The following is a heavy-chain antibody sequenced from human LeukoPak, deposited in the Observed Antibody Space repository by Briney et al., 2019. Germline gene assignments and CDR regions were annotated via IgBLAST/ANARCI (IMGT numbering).Heavy chain of an antibody. V-gene: IGHV3-23*01. CDR2: ISGSGGST. D-gene: IGHD3-22*01. CDR3: ATYYYDSSGYPNPLDY. Sequence: GGSLRLSCAASGFTFSSYAMSWVRQAPGKGLEWVSAISGSGGSTYYADSVKGRFTISRDNSKNTLYLQMNSLRAEDTAVYYCATYYYDSSGYPNPLDYWGQGTLVTVSS. CDR1: GFTFSSYA. J-gene: IGHJ4*02.